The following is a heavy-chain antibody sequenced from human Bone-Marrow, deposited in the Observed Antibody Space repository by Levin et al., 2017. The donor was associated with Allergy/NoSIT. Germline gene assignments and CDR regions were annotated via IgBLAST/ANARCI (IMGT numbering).Heavy chain of an antibody. CDR1: GYTFTGYY. CDR2: INPNSGGT. V-gene: IGHV1-2*02. Sequence: ASVKVSCKASGYTFTGYYMHWVRQAPGQGLEWMGWINPNSGGTNYAQKFQGRVTMTRDTSISTAYMELSRLRSDDTAVYYCARGPFVARNDWLYFDYWGQGTLVTVSS. D-gene: IGHD1-1*01. J-gene: IGHJ4*02. CDR3: ARGPFVARNDWLYFDY.